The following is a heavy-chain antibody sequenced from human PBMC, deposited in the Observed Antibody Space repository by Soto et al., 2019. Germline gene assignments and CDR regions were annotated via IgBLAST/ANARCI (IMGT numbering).Heavy chain of an antibody. CDR3: ARGLWFSSSCYEGRYNWFDP. CDR1: GFTFSSYS. J-gene: IGHJ5*02. V-gene: IGHV3-21*01. CDR2: ISSSSSYI. Sequence: PGGSLRLSCAASGFTFSSYSMNWVRQAPGKGLEWVSSISSSSSYIYYADSVKGRFTISRDNAKNSLCLQMNSLRAEDTAVYYCARGLWFSSSCYEGRYNWFDPWGQGTLVTVSS. D-gene: IGHD6-13*01.